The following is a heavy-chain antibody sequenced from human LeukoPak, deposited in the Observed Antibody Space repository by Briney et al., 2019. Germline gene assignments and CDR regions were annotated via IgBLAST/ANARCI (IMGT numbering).Heavy chain of an antibody. CDR1: GFTFNKYT. CDR2: IKQDGSEK. J-gene: IGHJ4*02. Sequence: GGSLTLSCAASGFTFNKYTMNWVRQAPGKGLEWVANIKQDGSEKYYVDSVKGRFTISRDNAKNSLSLQMNSLRAEDTALYYCAKEGDGYNHHFDYWGQGTRVTVSS. CDR3: AKEGDGYNHHFDY. V-gene: IGHV3-7*03. D-gene: IGHD5-24*01.